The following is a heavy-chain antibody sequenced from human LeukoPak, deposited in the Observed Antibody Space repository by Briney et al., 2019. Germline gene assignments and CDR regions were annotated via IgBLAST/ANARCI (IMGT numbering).Heavy chain of an antibody. J-gene: IGHJ5*02. D-gene: IGHD3-22*01. V-gene: IGHV3-21*01. CDR1: GFTFSSYS. CDR2: ISSSSSYI. CDR3: ARDGAPSDYYDSSGYYSP. Sequence: PGGSLRLSCAASGFTFSSYSMNWVRQAPGKGLEWVSSISSSSSYIYYADSVKGRFTISGDNAKNSLCLQMNSLRAEDTAVYYCARDGAPSDYYDSSGYYSPWGQGTLVTVSS.